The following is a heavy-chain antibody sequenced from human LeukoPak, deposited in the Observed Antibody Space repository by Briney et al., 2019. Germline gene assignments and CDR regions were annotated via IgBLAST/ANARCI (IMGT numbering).Heavy chain of an antibody. CDR2: INPKSGTT. Sequence: ASVKVSCKASGYTFTGYYMHWVRQAPGQGLEWMGWINPKSGTTNYAQNFQGRVTMTRDTSISTAYMELSRLRSDDTAVYYCARDLKGYCSAGTCFSLYYFDFWGQGTLVTVSS. V-gene: IGHV1-2*02. CDR3: ARDLKGYCSAGTCFSLYYFDF. J-gene: IGHJ4*02. D-gene: IGHD2-15*01. CDR1: GYTFTGYY.